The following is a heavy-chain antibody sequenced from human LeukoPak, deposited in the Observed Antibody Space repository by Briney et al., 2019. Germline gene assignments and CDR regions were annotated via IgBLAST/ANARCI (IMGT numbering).Heavy chain of an antibody. CDR1: GASMSTYY. CDR3: ARGTSGDY. J-gene: IGHJ4*02. Sequence: PSETLSLTCTVSGASMSTYYWSWIRQPAGKGLEWIGRIYASGSTDYNPSLRSRVTIPLDKSKNQFSLNLNSVTAADTAVYYCARGTSGDYWGQGTLVTVSS. V-gene: IGHV4-4*07. CDR2: IYASGST. D-gene: IGHD3-10*01.